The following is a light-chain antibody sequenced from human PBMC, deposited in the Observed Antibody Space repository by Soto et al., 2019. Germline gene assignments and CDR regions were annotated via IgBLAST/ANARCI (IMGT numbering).Light chain of an antibody. Sequence: EIVLTQSPGTLSLSPGEGATLSCRASQSVSSNFLAWYQQRPGQSPRLLIYGASNRATGIPDRFSGSGSGTDFTLTISRLEPEDFAVYYCQQYGSSPRTFGQGTKEDIK. CDR2: GAS. CDR3: QQYGSSPRT. CDR1: QSVSSNF. J-gene: IGKJ1*01. V-gene: IGKV3-20*01.